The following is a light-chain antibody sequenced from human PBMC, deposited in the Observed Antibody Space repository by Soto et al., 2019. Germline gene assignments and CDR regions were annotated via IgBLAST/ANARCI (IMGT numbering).Light chain of an antibody. Sequence: DIQMTQSPSSLSASVVDRVTITCRASQSLSSYLHLYQHKPGKAPKLLIYAASTLHSGVPSRFSGSRSGTEFTLIISSLQPEYFVTYCCQHHNRYPITFGQGTRLEIK. CDR1: QSLSSY. V-gene: IGKV1-9*01. J-gene: IGKJ5*01. CDR3: QHHNRYPIT. CDR2: AAS.